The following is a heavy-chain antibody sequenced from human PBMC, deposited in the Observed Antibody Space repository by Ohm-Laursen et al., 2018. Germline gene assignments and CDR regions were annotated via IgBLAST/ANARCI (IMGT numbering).Heavy chain of an antibody. CDR1: GFTFDDYA. Sequence: SLRLSCSASGFTFDDYAMHWVRQAPGKGLEWVSGISWNSGSIGYADSVKGRFTISRDNAKNSLYLQMNSLRAEDTALYYCAKARTYQASLDYWGQGTLVTVSS. CDR2: ISWNSGSI. CDR3: AKARTYQASLDY. J-gene: IGHJ4*02. D-gene: IGHD1-26*01. V-gene: IGHV3-9*01.